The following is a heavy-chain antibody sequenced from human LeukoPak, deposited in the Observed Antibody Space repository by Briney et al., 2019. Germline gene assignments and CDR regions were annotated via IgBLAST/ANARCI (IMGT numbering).Heavy chain of an antibody. CDR2: IGGRDGST. V-gene: IGHV3-23*01. D-gene: IGHD3-10*01. CDR1: GFTFAKYA. CDR3: AKGHYYGSGSLDY. J-gene: IGHJ4*02. Sequence: GGSLRLSCAASGFTFAKYAITWIRQAPGKGLEWVSAIGGRDGSTYYADSVKGRFTISRDNSKNTLYVQMNSLRAEDTAVYYCAKGHYYGSGSLDYWGQGTLVTVSS.